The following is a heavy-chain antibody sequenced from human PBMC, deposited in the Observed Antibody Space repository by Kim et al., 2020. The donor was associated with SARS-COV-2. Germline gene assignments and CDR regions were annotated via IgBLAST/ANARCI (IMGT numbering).Heavy chain of an antibody. CDR3: ARDNNIAAASRKFDY. V-gene: IGHV4-31*03. CDR2: ISYSGGT. CDR1: GASVSSGGSY. Sequence: SETLSLTCTVSGASVSSGGSYWTWIRQHPGRGLEWIGYISYSGGTYYSPSLKSRLTVSVDTSKNQFSLKLTSVTAADTAVYFCARDNNIAAASRKFDYWGQGILVTVSS. D-gene: IGHD6-13*01. J-gene: IGHJ4*02.